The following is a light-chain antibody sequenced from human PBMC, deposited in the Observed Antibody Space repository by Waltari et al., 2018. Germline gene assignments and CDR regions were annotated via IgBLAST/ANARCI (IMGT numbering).Light chain of an antibody. J-gene: IGKJ3*01. CDR1: QSVSSY. CDR3: QQRSNFFT. CDR2: EAS. V-gene: IGKV3-11*01. Sequence: EIVWTQSPATLSLSPGERATLSCRASQSVSSYFAWYQQKPGQAPRLRIYEASNRATGIPARFSGSGSGTDFTLTISSLEPEDFAVYYCQQRSNFFTFGPGTKVDIK.